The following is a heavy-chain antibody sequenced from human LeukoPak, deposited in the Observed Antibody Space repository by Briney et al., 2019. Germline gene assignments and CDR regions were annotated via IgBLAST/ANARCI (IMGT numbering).Heavy chain of an antibody. D-gene: IGHD2-2*02. CDR1: GGTFSSYT. V-gene: IGHV1-69*04. Sequence: SVKVSCKASGGTFSSYTISWVRQAPGQGLEWMGRIIPILGIANYAQKFQGRVTITADKSTSTAYMELSSLRSEDTAVYYCARDPGCSSTSCSTDYYYYYGMDAWGQGTTVTVSS. CDR2: IIPILGIA. CDR3: ARDPGCSSTSCSTDYYYYYGMDA. J-gene: IGHJ6*02.